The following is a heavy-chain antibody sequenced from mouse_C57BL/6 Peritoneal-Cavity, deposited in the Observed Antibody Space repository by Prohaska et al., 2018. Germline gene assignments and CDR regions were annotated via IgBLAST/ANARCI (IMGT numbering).Heavy chain of an antibody. J-gene: IGHJ2*01. CDR1: GYAFSSSW. V-gene: IGHV1-82*01. D-gene: IGHD1-1*01. CDR3: ARGLFITTVDY. CDR2: IYPGDDDT. Sequence: VQLQQSGPELVKPGASVKISCKASGYAFSSSWMNWVKQRPGKGLAWIGRIYPGDDDTNYNGKFKGKATRTADKSASTAYMQLSSLTSEDSAVYFCARGLFITTVDYWGQGTTLTVSS.